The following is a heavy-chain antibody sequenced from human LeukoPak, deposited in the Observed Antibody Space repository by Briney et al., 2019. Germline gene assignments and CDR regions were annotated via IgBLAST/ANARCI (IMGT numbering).Heavy chain of an antibody. CDR2: LRHDGSLK. CDR3: VKSLRGEYSYALGD. V-gene: IGHV3-30*02. Sequence: PGGSLRLSRAASGFTFSGHGMHWVRQTPGAGLEWVAFLRHDGSLKYLSDSAKGRFTISRDNSKNTLYLQLKSLTTDDSGIYYCVKSLRGEYSYALGDWGHGTLITVSS. CDR1: GFTFSGHG. D-gene: IGHD5-12*01. J-gene: IGHJ4*01.